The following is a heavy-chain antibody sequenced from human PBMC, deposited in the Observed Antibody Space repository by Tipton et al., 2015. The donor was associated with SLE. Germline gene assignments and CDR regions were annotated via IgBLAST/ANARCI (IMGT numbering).Heavy chain of an antibody. V-gene: IGHV3-7*01. CDR3: AREGGSYYPSYYFDY. J-gene: IGHJ4*02. Sequence: SLRLSCAASGFTFSTYWMSWVRQAPGKGLEWVANIKQDGGEQNYVDSVKGRLIISRDNAKNALYLQMNNLRAEDTAVYYCAREGGSYYPSYYFDYGGQGPLVTASS. D-gene: IGHD1-26*01. CDR2: IKQDGGEQ. CDR1: GFTFSTYW.